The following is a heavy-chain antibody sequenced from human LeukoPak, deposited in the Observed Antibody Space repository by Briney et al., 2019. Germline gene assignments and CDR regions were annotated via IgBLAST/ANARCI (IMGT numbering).Heavy chain of an antibody. V-gene: IGHV4-38-2*02. CDR3: AREGAVPGIDP. Sequence: SETLSLTCAVSGYSITSGFSWGWIRQPPGQGLEWIGTISHSGTTDYKSTLESRLTISMDTSQNLFSLRMTSVTAADTAVYYCAREGAVPGIDPWGQGTLVTVSS. CDR1: GYSITSGFS. CDR2: ISHSGTT. D-gene: IGHD3-16*01. J-gene: IGHJ5*02.